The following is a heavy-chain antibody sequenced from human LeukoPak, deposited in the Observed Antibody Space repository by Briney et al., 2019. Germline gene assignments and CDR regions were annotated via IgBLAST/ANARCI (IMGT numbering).Heavy chain of an antibody. J-gene: IGHJ4*02. Sequence: ASVKVSCKASGYTFISYYMHWVRQAPGQGLEWLGWINPYVDNTNYAQKVQGRVTMTTDTSTSIAYMELRSLRSDDTAVYHCARHYSGSYFDSWGQGTPVTVSS. CDR1: GYTFISYY. CDR3: ARHYSGSYFDS. D-gene: IGHD1-26*01. V-gene: IGHV1-18*04. CDR2: INPYVDNT.